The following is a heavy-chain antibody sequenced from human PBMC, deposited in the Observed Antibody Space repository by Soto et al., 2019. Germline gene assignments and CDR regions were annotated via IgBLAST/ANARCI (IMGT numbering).Heavy chain of an antibody. CDR2: INSDGSST. Sequence: AESLRLSCAASGFTFSSYWMHWVRQAPGRGLVWVSRINSDGSSTSNADSENGGFTNYRDTAKNTLYLQTNTPRAEDTLVFYSARGGYGSGSYYTVNYSYSAMDVWGQGTTVTVSS. J-gene: IGHJ6*02. D-gene: IGHD3-10*01. CDR1: GFTFSSYW. V-gene: IGHV3-74*01. CDR3: ARGGYGSGSYYTVNYSYSAMDV.